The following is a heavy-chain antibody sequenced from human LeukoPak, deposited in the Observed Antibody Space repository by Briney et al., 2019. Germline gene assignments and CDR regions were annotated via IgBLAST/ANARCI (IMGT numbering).Heavy chain of an antibody. Sequence: ASVKVSCKASGYTFTSYGISWVRQAPGQGLGGMGWISAYNWNTNYAQKLQGRVTMTTDTSTSTAYMELRSLRSDDTAVYYCARDFRNAMVRGVIMGDAFDIWGQGTMVTVSS. J-gene: IGHJ3*02. CDR3: ARDFRNAMVRGVIMGDAFDI. V-gene: IGHV1-18*01. CDR2: ISAYNWNT. CDR1: GYTFTSYG. D-gene: IGHD3-10*01.